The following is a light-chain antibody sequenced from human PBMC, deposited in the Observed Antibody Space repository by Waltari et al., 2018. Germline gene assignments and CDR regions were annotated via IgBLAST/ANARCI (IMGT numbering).Light chain of an antibody. J-gene: IGKJ1*01. CDR3: QQSFSSPWT. CDR1: QSINDY. CDR2: AAS. Sequence: DIQMTQSPSSLSASVGDRVTITCRASQSINDYVYWYQQNPGKAPKLLIYAASDLPRGVPSRFSGSGSGTYFTLTIASLQPEDVATYLCQQSFSSPWTFGQGTKVEIK. V-gene: IGKV1-39*01.